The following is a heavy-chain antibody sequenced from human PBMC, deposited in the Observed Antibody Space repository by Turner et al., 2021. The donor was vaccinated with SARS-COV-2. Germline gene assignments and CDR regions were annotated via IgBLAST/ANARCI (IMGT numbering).Heavy chain of an antibody. J-gene: IGHJ4*02. Sequence: QVQLQESGPGLVKPSQTLSLTCTVSGGSISSGGYYWSWIRQHPGKGLEWIGYIYYSRSTYYNPSLKSRVTISVDTSKNQFPLKRSSVAAADTAVYYCAREYGGNSNYFDYWGQGTLVTVSS. V-gene: IGHV4-31*03. CDR2: IYYSRST. CDR3: AREYGGNSNYFDY. D-gene: IGHD2-21*02. CDR1: GGSISSGGYY.